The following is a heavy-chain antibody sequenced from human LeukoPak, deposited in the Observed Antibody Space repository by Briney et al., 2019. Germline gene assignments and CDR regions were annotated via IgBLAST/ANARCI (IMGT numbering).Heavy chain of an antibody. Sequence: GGSLRLSCAASGFTFSSYGMRWVRQAPGKGLEWVAFIRYDGSNKYYADSVKGRFTISRDNSKNTLYLQMNSLRAEDTAVYYCAKDRGSSGRNNWFDPWGQGTLVTVSS. J-gene: IGHJ5*02. CDR3: AKDRGSSGRNNWFDP. CDR2: IRYDGSNK. D-gene: IGHD6-19*01. CDR1: GFTFSSYG. V-gene: IGHV3-30*02.